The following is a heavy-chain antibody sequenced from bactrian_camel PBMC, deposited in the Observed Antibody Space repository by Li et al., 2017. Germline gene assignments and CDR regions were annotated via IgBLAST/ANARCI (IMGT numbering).Heavy chain of an antibody. CDR3: AAAPLGGVISGPGSWLDADEHRI. V-gene: IGHV3S53*01. J-gene: IGHJ4*01. Sequence: VQLVESGGGSVQAGGSLTLSCTASGYTLPMPMAWFRRAPGQTREGAAAISGDGLIDYADSVKGRFTISRDNAKNTPYLQMSSLTPDDTGMYICAAAPLGGVISGPGSWLDADEHRIWGQGTQVTVS. D-gene: IGHD1*01. CDR2: ISGDGLI. CDR1: GYTLPMP.